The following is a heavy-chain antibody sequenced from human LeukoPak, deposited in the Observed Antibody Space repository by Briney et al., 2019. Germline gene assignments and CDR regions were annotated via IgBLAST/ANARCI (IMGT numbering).Heavy chain of an antibody. CDR2: INKSGNT. Sequence: PSETLSLTCTVSGYSIRTDYYWGWIRQPPGKGPQWIGTINKSGNTYYNPSLRSRVTISVDTSKNQFSLKLSSVTAADTAVYYCARVGGSNSAFDIWGQGTMVTVSS. J-gene: IGHJ3*02. CDR1: GYSIRTDYY. CDR3: ARVGGSNSAFDI. D-gene: IGHD2/OR15-2a*01. V-gene: IGHV4-38-2*02.